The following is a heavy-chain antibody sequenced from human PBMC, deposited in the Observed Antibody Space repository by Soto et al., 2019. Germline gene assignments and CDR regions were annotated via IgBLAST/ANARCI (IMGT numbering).Heavy chain of an antibody. CDR3: ARERYGMDV. V-gene: IGHV3-30-3*01. CDR2: ISYDGSNK. CDR1: GFTFSSDA. J-gene: IGHJ6*02. Sequence: QVQLVESGGGVVQPGRSLRLSCAASGFTFSSDAMHWVRQAPGKGLEWVAVISYDGSNKYNADSVTCRFTISRDNSKNTLYLQMNSLRDEDTAVYYCARERYGMDVWGQGTTVTVSS.